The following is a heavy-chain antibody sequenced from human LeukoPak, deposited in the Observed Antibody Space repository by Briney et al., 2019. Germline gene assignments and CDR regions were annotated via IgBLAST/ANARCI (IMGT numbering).Heavy chain of an antibody. V-gene: IGHV1-69*05. Sequence: ASGKVSCKASGVSFSSNIIGWVRQAPGQGLEWMGGIVPIFGKTKYAQKFQGRVTVTTDESSSTAYMELSSLRSDDTAIYYCARGWGIPAPISWFDPWGQGTLVTVSS. D-gene: IGHD2-2*01. CDR3: ARGWGIPAPISWFDP. CDR1: GVSFSSNI. CDR2: IVPIFGKT. J-gene: IGHJ5*02.